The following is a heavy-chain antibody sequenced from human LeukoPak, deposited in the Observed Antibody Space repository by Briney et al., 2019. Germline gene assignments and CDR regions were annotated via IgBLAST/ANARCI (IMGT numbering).Heavy chain of an antibody. J-gene: IGHJ4*02. CDR2: INQDGSEK. Sequence: GGSLRLSCTASGFTFSSHWMSWVRQAPGKGLEWVAHINQDGSEKYYVDSVKGRFTISRDNTKNSLYLQMNSLRAEDTAVYYCASRSFGGLFDYWGQGTLVTVSS. D-gene: IGHD3-16*01. V-gene: IGHV3-7*03. CDR1: GFTFSSHW. CDR3: ASRSFGGLFDY.